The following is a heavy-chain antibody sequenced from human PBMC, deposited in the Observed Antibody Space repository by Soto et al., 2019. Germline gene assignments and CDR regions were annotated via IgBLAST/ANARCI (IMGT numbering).Heavy chain of an antibody. V-gene: IGHV4-34*01. CDR3: ARGGSSDWQVAFDF. CDR2: VNHNGRN. J-gene: IGHJ3*01. CDR1: GGSFSGYF. D-gene: IGHD6-19*01. Sequence: QLHQQQWGAGLLKPSETLSLTCAVYGGSFSGYFWNWIRQSPGKGLEWIGKVNHNGRNNYNPSLKSRVTISLDMSKNQISLKLTSVTAEDTAVYYCARGGSSDWQVAFDFWGQGTMVTVSS.